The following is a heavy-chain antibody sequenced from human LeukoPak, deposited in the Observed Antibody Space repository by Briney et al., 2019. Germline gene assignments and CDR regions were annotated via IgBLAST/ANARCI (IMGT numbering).Heavy chain of an antibody. J-gene: IGHJ4*02. CDR1: GFTFTSYS. CDR3: AKGGKWDVTPFDY. CDR2: ISGGGGST. D-gene: IGHD1-26*01. V-gene: IGHV3-23*01. Sequence: GGSLRLSCAASGFTFTSYSMNWVRQAPGKGLEWVSTISGGGGSTYYAGSVKGRFTISRDNSKNTLYLQVNSLRAEDTAVYYCAKGGKWDVTPFDYWGQGTLVTVSS.